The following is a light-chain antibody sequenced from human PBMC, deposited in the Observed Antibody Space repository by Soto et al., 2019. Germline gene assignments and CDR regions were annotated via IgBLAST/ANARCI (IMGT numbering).Light chain of an antibody. CDR1: QSVSSSY. J-gene: IGKJ2*01. CDR2: GAS. CDR3: QQYGSSPYT. V-gene: IGKV3-20*01. Sequence: EIVLTQSPGTLSLSPGERATLSCRASQSVSSSYLAWYQQKPGQAPRLLNYGASSRATGIPDRFSGSGSGTDFTLTISRQEPEDFAVYYCQQYGSSPYTFGQGTKLEIK.